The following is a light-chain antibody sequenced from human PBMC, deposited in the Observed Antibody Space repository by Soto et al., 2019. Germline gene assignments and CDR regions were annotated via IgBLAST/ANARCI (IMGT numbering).Light chain of an antibody. CDR3: QSYDSSLSGAGV. CDR2: GNS. J-gene: IGLJ2*01. Sequence: QPVLTQPPSVSGAPGQRVTISCTGSSSIIGAGYDVHWYQQLPGTAPKLLIYGNSNRPSGVPDRFSGSKSGTSASLAITGLQAEDEADYYCQSYDSSLSGAGVFGGGTKLTVL. CDR1: SSIIGAGYD. V-gene: IGLV1-40*01.